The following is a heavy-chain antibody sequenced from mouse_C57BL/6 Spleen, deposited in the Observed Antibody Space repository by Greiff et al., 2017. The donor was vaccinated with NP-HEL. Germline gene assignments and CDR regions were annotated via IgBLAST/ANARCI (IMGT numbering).Heavy chain of an antibody. CDR3: ARTGGNTWFAY. J-gene: IGHJ3*01. CDR1: GFTFSDYG. V-gene: IGHV5-17*01. D-gene: IGHD2-1*01. Sequence: EVKVVESGGGLVKPGGSLKLSCAASGFTFSDYGMHWVRQAPEKGLEWVAYISSGSSTIYYADTVKGRFTISRDNAKNTLFLQMTSLRSEDTAMYYCARTGGNTWFAYWGQGTLVTVSA. CDR2: ISSGSSTI.